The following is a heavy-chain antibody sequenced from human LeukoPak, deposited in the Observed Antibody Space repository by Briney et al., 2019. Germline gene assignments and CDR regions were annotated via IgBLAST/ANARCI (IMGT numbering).Heavy chain of an antibody. CDR1: GFTFSSYG. J-gene: IGHJ4*02. Sequence: GGSLRLSCAASGFTFSSYGMHWVRQAPGKGLEWVAVIWYDGSNKYYADSVKGRFTISRDNSKNTLYLQMNSLRAEDTAVYYCARDNVVSSGYFGYWGQGTLVTVSS. D-gene: IGHD6-19*01. CDR2: IWYDGSNK. V-gene: IGHV3-33*01. CDR3: ARDNVVSSGYFGY.